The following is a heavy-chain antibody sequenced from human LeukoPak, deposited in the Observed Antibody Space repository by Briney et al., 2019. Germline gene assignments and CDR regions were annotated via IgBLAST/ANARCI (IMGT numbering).Heavy chain of an antibody. V-gene: IGHV3-48*04. CDR2: ISSSSSTI. CDR3: ARDNEYSSSWLPPYFDY. D-gene: IGHD6-13*01. J-gene: IGHJ4*02. Sequence: GSLRLSCAASGFTFSSYSMNWVRQAPGKGLEWVSYISSSSSTIYYADSVKGRFTISRDNAKNSLYLQMNSLRAEDTAVYYCARDNEYSSSWLPPYFDYWGQGTLVTVSS. CDR1: GFTFSSYS.